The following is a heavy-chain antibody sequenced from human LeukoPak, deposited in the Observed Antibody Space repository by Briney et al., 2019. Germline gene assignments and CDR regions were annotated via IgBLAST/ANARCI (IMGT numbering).Heavy chain of an antibody. D-gene: IGHD2-2*01. CDR1: GFTLSSYA. Sequence: PGGSLRLSCAGSGFTLSSYAMSWVRQAPGKGLGWVSGISATGGSTYYADSVEGRFTISRDNSKNTLYLQMNSLRAEDTAVYHCAKAWDTSYTPLDYWGQGTLVTVSS. CDR3: AKAWDTSYTPLDY. V-gene: IGHV3-23*01. CDR2: ISATGGST. J-gene: IGHJ4*02.